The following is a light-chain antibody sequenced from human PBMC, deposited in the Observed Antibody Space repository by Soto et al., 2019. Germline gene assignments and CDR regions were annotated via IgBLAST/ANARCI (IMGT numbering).Light chain of an antibody. CDR1: QSVSSD. Sequence: EIVMTQSPATLSVSPGERATLSCRASQSVSSDLAWYEQKPGQAPRLLIYGASTRATGIPARFSGSGSGTEFTLTISSLQFEDVSVYYCQQYKNWPLTVGGGTKV. V-gene: IGKV3-15*01. CDR3: QQYKNWPLT. CDR2: GAS. J-gene: IGKJ4*01.